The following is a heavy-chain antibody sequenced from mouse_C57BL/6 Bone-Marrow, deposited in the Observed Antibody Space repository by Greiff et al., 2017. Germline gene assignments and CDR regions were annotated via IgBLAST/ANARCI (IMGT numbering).Heavy chain of an antibody. CDR3: ASLLCYGSKERFAY. V-gene: IGHV3-6*01. CDR1: GYSITSGYY. Sequence: EVQLVESGPGLVKPSQSLSLTCSVTGYSITSGYYWNWIRQFPGNKLEWMGYISYDGSNNYNPSLKNRISITRDTSKNQFFLKLNSVTTEDTAADYCASLLCYGSKERFAYWGQGTLVTVSA. D-gene: IGHD1-1*01. J-gene: IGHJ3*01. CDR2: ISYDGSN.